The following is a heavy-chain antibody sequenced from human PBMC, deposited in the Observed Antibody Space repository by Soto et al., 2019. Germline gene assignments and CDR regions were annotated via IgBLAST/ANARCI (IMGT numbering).Heavy chain of an antibody. Sequence: ETLSLTCSVSGFAISRGYYWSWVRQPPGKGLEWIGSIYPSVSSYHNPSLATRLGLSIDASKNQFTLNLTSVTAADTALYFCAREKVGTTFFDTWGQGIQVTV. J-gene: IGHJ4*02. D-gene: IGHD2-21*02. CDR2: IYPSVSS. CDR3: AREKVGTTFFDT. V-gene: IGHV4-38-2*02. CDR1: GFAISRGYY.